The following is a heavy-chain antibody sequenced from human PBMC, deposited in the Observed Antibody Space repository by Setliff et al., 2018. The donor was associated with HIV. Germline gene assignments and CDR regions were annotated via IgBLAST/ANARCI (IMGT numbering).Heavy chain of an antibody. D-gene: IGHD3-10*01. CDR2: IYYSGST. V-gene: IGHV4-59*01. J-gene: IGHJ6*03. CDR1: GGSISSYY. Sequence: SETLSLTCTVSGGSISSYYWSWIRQPPGKGLEWIGYIYYSGSTYYNPSLKSRVTISVDTSKNQFSLKLSSVTAADTAVYYCTRVGVDVVRHYYYYMDVWGKGTTVTVSS. CDR3: TRVGVDVVRHYYYYMDV.